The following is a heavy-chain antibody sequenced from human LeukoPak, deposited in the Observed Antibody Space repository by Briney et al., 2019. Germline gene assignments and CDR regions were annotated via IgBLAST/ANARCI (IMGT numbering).Heavy chain of an antibody. J-gene: IGHJ4*02. CDR3: AKDYYDSSGYYYGDY. CDR1: GFTFTNYG. V-gene: IGHV3-30*18. D-gene: IGHD3-22*01. Sequence: PGKSLRLSCVASGFTFTNYGMHWVRQAPGKGLEWVAAILYDGSKKYYADSVKGRFTISRDNSKNTLYLQMNSLRAEDTAVHYCAKDYYDSSGYYYGDYWGQGTLVTVSS. CDR2: ILYDGSKK.